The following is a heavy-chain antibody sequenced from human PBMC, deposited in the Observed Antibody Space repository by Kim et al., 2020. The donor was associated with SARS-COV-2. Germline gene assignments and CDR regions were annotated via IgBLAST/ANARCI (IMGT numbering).Heavy chain of an antibody. D-gene: IGHD4-4*01. V-gene: IGHV1-2*02. CDR2: INPNSGRT. Sequence: ASVKVSCKASRYTFTGYFIQWVRQAPGQGLEWMGWINPNSGRTNYAQKFQGRVTMARDTSISTAYMELNSLRSDDTAVYYCARFETGYSSSWYSDFWG. CDR3: ARFETGYSSSWYSDF. CDR1: RYTFTGYF. J-gene: IGHJ2*01.